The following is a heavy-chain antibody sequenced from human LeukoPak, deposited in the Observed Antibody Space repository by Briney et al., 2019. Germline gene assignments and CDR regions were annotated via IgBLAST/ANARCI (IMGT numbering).Heavy chain of an antibody. CDR1: GFTFSSYA. J-gene: IGHJ5*02. Sequence: PGGSLRLSCAASGFTFSSYAMHWVRQAPGKGLEWVAALSYDGSKKYYAQSVKGRFTISKDNSKNTLYVQMNSLRPEDTAVYYCARDRYTMIGGELDPWGQGTLVTVSS. D-gene: IGHD3-22*01. CDR2: LSYDGSKK. CDR3: ARDRYTMIGGELDP. V-gene: IGHV3-30*04.